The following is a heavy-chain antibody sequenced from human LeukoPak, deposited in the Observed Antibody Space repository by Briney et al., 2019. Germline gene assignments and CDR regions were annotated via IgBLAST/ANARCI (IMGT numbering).Heavy chain of an antibody. V-gene: IGHV4-39*01. CDR3: GRRGAGLNWFDP. D-gene: IGHD3/OR15-3a*01. J-gene: IGHJ5*02. Sequence: SETLSLTCTVSGGSISSTSYYWGWIRQPPGQGLEWIGSINYSGRTFYNPSLKSRVTISVDTSKNQFSLNLTYVTAAGTALYFCGRRGAGLNWFDPWGQGTLVTVSS. CDR2: INYSGRT. CDR1: GGSISSTSYY.